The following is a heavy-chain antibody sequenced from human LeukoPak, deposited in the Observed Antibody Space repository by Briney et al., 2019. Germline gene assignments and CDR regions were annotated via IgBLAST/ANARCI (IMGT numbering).Heavy chain of an antibody. CDR2: ISSSSSYI. Sequence: GGSLRLSCAASGFTSSSYSMNWVRQAPGKGLEWVSSISSSSSYIYYADSVKGRFTISRDNAKNSLYLQMNSLRAEDTAVYYCARVEPYSSSSGTDYWGQGTLVTVSS. V-gene: IGHV3-21*01. J-gene: IGHJ4*02. D-gene: IGHD6-6*01. CDR1: GFTSSSYS. CDR3: ARVEPYSSSSGTDY.